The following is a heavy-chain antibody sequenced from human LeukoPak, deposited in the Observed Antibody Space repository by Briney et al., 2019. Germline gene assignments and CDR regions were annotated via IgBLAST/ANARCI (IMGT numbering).Heavy chain of an antibody. V-gene: IGHV3-64D*09. D-gene: IGHD3-9*01. Sequence: GGSLRLSGSASGLTFIVDAMYGVRQAPGKGLEYVSGISSTGASSFSAVSGKGSFTISRDNSKNTLYLQMSSLRAEDTAVYYCEKINPFTGGDCWGQGTLVTVSS. CDR1: GLTFIVDA. J-gene: IGHJ4*02. CDR2: ISSTGASS. CDR3: EKINPFTGGDC.